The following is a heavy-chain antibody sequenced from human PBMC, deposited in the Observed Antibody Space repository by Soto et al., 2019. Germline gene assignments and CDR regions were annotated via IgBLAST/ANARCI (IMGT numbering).Heavy chain of an antibody. J-gene: IGHJ5*01. Sequence: EVQLVESGGGLVQPGGSLRLSCEASRGAFGDYWMHWVRQAPGKGLVWVSRINRDANDIIYADSVKGRFTASRDNAKNMVFLQMNSLRVEYTDVYYCASDVPRNWFGSWGQGTLVTVSS. V-gene: IGHV3-74*01. CDR2: INRDANDI. D-gene: IGHD3-10*02. CDR1: RGAFGDYW. CDR3: ASDVPRNWFGS.